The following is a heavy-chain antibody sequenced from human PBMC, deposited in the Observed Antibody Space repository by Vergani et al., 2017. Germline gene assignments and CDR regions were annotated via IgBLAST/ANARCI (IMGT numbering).Heavy chain of an antibody. CDR3: ATPQAVTTGGMEV. Sequence: EVQLVQSGAEVKKPGATMKISCKVSGYIFTDHYMHWVKQAPGKGLEWMGLIDPEDGETIYAEKFKGRVTIAGDTSTDTAHLELSSLRSEDTAVYYCATPQAVTTGGMEVWGQGTTVIVSS. J-gene: IGHJ6*02. CDR1: GYIFTDHY. CDR2: IDPEDGET. V-gene: IGHV1-69-2*01. D-gene: IGHD4-17*01.